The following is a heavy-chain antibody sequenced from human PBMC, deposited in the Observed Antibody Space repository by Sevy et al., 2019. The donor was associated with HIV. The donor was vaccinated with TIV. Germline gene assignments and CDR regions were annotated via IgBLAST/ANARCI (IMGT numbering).Heavy chain of an antibody. CDR3: AKDPNPGSWYGYYFDY. J-gene: IGHJ4*02. D-gene: IGHD6-13*01. CDR1: GFTFSSYA. CDR2: ISGSGGST. V-gene: IGHV3-23*01. Sequence: GGSLRLSCAASGFTFSSYAMSWVRQAPGKGLEWVSAISGSGGSTYYEDPVKGRFTISRDNSKNTLYLQMNSLRAEDTAVYYCAKDPNPGSWYGYYFDYWGQGTLVTVSS.